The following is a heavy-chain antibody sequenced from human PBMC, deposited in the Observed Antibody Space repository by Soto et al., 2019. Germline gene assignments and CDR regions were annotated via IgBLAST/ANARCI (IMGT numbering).Heavy chain of an antibody. CDR3: AHQARLHSIMVTRNYFDY. CDR1: GFSLSSSRVA. V-gene: IGHV2-5*02. J-gene: IGHJ4*02. CDR2: IYWDDDK. D-gene: IGHD3-10*01. Sequence: QITLKESGPTLVKPTQTLTLTCTFSGFSLSSSRVAVGWIRQPPGKALEWLALIYWDDDKRYSPSLQSRLTIAKVTAKNQGVLTLNNVDPADTASYDCAHQARLHSIMVTRNYFDYWGQGLLVTVSS.